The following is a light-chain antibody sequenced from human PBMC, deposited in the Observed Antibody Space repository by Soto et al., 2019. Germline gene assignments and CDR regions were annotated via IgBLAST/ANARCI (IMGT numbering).Light chain of an antibody. J-gene: IGKJ2*01. V-gene: IGKV3-20*01. Sequence: EIVLTQSPGTLSLSPGERATLSCRASQSVSSSYLAWYQQKPGQAPRLLIYGASSRATGIPDRSSGSGSGTDFTLTISRLEPEDFAVYYCQQYGSSPPYTFGQGTKLESK. CDR3: QQYGSSPPYT. CDR1: QSVSSSY. CDR2: GAS.